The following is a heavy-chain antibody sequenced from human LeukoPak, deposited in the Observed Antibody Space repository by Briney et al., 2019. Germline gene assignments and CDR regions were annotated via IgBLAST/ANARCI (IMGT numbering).Heavy chain of an antibody. J-gene: IGHJ4*02. V-gene: IGHV3-66*01. CDR1: GFTFSNAW. Sequence: GGSLRLSCAASGFTFSNAWMSWVRQAPGKGLEWVSFIYSGGNTYYADSVKGRFTISRDNSKNTLYLQMNSLRGEDTAVYYCAKGHSNGYYYFDSWGEGTLLTVSS. D-gene: IGHD5-24*01. CDR3: AKGHSNGYYYFDS. CDR2: IYSGGNT.